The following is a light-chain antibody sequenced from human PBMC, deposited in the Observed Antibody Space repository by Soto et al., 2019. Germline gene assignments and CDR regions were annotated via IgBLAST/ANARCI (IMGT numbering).Light chain of an antibody. CDR1: QSVSSSY. Sequence: ESVLTQSPGTLSLSPGERATLSCRASQSVSSSYLAWYQQKPGQAPRLLIYAASTRATGLPDRFSGSGSGTDFTLTISRLEPEDFAVYFCQLYGSSPPRYTFGQGTKLEIK. V-gene: IGKV3-20*01. CDR3: QLYGSSPPRYT. J-gene: IGKJ2*01. CDR2: AAS.